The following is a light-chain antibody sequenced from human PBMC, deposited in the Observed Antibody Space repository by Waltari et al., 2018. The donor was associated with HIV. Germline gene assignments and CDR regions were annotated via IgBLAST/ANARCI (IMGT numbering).Light chain of an antibody. J-gene: IGLJ2*01. Sequence: QPVLTQPPSVSGAPGQRVTLSCTGSSSNIGAGYDVHWYQQLPGTAPKLLIYGNPNRPSGVPDRFSGSKSGTSASLAITGLQAEDEADYYCQSLRVFGGGTKLTVL. V-gene: IGLV1-40*01. CDR1: SSNIGAGYD. CDR3: QSLRV. CDR2: GNP.